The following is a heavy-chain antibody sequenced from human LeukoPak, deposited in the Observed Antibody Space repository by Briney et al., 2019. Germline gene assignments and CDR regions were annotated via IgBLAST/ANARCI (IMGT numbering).Heavy chain of an antibody. V-gene: IGHV3-48*01. D-gene: IGHD5-24*01. CDR1: GFTLSSYN. Sequence: GGSLRLSCAVSGFTLSSYNMNWVRQAPGKGLEWVSYIRNSGNTIYYADSVKGRFTISRDPAKNSLYLQMNSLRAEDTAVYYCARDSKPLRDGYNSDAFDIWGQGTMVTVSS. CDR3: ARDSKPLRDGYNSDAFDI. CDR2: IRNSGNTI. J-gene: IGHJ3*02.